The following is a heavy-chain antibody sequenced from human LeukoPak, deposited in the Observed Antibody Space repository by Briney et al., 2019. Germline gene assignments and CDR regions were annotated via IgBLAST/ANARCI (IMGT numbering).Heavy chain of an antibody. D-gene: IGHD1-26*01. CDR2: IIPIFGTA. Sequence: SVKVSCKASGYTFTSYGISWVRQAPGQGLEWMGGIIPIFGTANYAQKFQGRVTITADESTSTAYMELSSLRSEDTAVYYCARDISGSYHYFDYWGQGTLVTVSS. CDR1: GYTFTSYG. CDR3: ARDISGSYHYFDY. J-gene: IGHJ4*02. V-gene: IGHV1-69*13.